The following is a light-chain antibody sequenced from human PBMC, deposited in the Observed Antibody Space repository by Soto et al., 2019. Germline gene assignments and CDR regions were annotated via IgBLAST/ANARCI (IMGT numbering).Light chain of an antibody. CDR1: QRISRN. Sequence: EIVMTQSPATLSVSPGESATLSCRASQRISRNLAWYQQKPGQAPRLLIYDASTRATAIPARFSGSGSETEFTLTISSLRSEDSAVYYCQQYNNWPPWTFGQGTKVDI. CDR2: DAS. V-gene: IGKV3-15*01. CDR3: QQYNNWPPWT. J-gene: IGKJ1*01.